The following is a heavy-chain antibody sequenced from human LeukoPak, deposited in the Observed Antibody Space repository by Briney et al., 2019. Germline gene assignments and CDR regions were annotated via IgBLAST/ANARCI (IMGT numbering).Heavy chain of an antibody. D-gene: IGHD3-10*01. Sequence: ASVKVSCKAFAFSFTSFGINWVRQAPGQGLEWMGWISGYNGDTKYAQKFQGRVTMTTDTSTSTAYMELRSLRSDDTAVYYCARGTGETAARPYSFDTWGQGTLVTVTS. CDR3: ARGTGETAARPYSFDT. J-gene: IGHJ4*02. CDR1: AFSFTSFG. CDR2: ISGYNGDT. V-gene: IGHV1-18*01.